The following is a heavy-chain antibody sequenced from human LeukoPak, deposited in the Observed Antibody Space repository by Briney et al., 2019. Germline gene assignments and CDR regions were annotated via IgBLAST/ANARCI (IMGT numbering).Heavy chain of an antibody. V-gene: IGHV3-23*01. Sequence: GGSLRLSCAASGFTFSTYEMNWFRQAPGKGLEWVSATSSSGSNTNYPDSVKGRFTISRDNSKNTLFLQMSSLSADDTAVYYCAKARTFYDFLTGYLDFDFWGQGTLVTVSS. CDR1: GFTFSTYE. CDR2: TSSSGSNT. D-gene: IGHD3-9*01. CDR3: AKARTFYDFLTGYLDFDF. J-gene: IGHJ4*02.